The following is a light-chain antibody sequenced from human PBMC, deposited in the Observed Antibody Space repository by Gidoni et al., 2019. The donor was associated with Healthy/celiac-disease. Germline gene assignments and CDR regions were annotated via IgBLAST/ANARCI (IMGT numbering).Light chain of an antibody. J-gene: IGKJ1*01. CDR3: QQRSNWPT. Sequence: EIVLTQSPATLSLSPGERATLSCRASQSVSSYLAWYQQTPGQAPRLLIYDASNRATGIPARFSGSGSGTDFTLTISSLEPEDFAVYYCQQRSNWPTFGQGTKVEIK. CDR1: QSVSSY. CDR2: DAS. V-gene: IGKV3-11*01.